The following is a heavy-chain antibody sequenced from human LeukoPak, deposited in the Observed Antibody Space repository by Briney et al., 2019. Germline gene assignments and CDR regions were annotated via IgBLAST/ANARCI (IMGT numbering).Heavy chain of an antibody. CDR1: GYTFTNYY. CDR3: ARDAEGIAVAGKQGDFDY. D-gene: IGHD6-19*01. CDR2: INPSGGST. V-gene: IGHV1-46*01. Sequence: GASVKVSCKASGYTFTNYYMHWVGQAPGQGLAGVGIINPSGGSTSYAQKLQGRVTMTRDTSTSTVYMELSSLRSEDTAVYYCARDAEGIAVAGKQGDFDYWGQGTLVTVSS. J-gene: IGHJ4*02.